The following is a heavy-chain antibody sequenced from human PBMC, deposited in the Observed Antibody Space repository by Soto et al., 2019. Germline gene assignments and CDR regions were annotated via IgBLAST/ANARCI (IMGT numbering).Heavy chain of an antibody. J-gene: IGHJ6*02. CDR2: IYYSGST. Sequence: QVQLQESGPGLVKPSETLSLTCTVSGGSISSYXXSWIRQPPGKGLEWIGYIYYSGSTNYNPSLKSRVTISVDTSKNQFSLKLXXXTAADTAVYYCAREGLTGTIGLYYYYGMDVWGQGTTVTVSS. V-gene: IGHV4-59*01. CDR1: GGSISSYX. CDR3: AREGLTGTIGLYYYYGMDV. D-gene: IGHD1-7*01.